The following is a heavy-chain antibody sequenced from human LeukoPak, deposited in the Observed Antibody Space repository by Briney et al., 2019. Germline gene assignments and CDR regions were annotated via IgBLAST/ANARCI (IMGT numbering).Heavy chain of an antibody. J-gene: IGHJ4*02. V-gene: IGHV3-30*04. CDR1: GFTFSSYA. CDR3: ARDGGDSTSFDY. D-gene: IGHD2-21*02. CDR2: ISYDGSNK. Sequence: GGSLRLSCAASGFTFSSYAMHWVRQAPGKGLEWVAVISYDGSNKYYADSVKGRFTISRDNAKNSLYLQMNSLRAQDTAVYYCARDGGDSTSFDYWGQGTLVTVSS.